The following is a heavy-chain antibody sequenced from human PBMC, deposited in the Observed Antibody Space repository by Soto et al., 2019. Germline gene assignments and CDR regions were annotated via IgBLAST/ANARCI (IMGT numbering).Heavy chain of an antibody. CDR1: GYTFTSYD. V-gene: IGHV1-8*01. Sequence: QVQLVQSGAEVKKPGASVQVSCKASGYTFTSYDINWVRQATGQGFENLVWMNPNSGNTGNVKKFQGRVTMTRDTSMSTAYVELGSLRSGGTAVYYCAGGIKYGDCSGSFDPCGPGTLGTVSS. D-gene: IGHD2-21*02. CDR2: MNPNSGNT. J-gene: IGHJ5*02. CDR3: AGGIKYGDCSGSFDP.